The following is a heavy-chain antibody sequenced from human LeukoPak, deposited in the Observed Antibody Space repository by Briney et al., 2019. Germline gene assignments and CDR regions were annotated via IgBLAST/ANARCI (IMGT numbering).Heavy chain of an antibody. CDR2: IVPNSGDT. Sequence: ASVKVSCKASGYTFTGYYMHWVRQAPGQGLEWMGWIVPNSGDTHYAQKFQGRVTMTRDTSISTAYMELSRLTSDDTAVYFCARDEGRGGDLGYWGQGTLVSVSS. CDR1: GYTFTGYY. J-gene: IGHJ4*02. D-gene: IGHD3-10*01. V-gene: IGHV1-2*02. CDR3: ARDEGRGGDLGY.